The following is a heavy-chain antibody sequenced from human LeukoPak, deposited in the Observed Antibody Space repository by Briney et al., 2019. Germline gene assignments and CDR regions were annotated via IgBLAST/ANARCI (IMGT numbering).Heavy chain of an antibody. CDR2: IYYSGNT. V-gene: IGHV4-39*07. J-gene: IGHJ4*02. CDR3: ARDTYYYGSGSYSPTYYFDY. D-gene: IGHD3-10*01. Sequence: SETLSLTCTVSGSSISNCYWGWIRQAPGRGLEWIGSIYYSGNTYYNSSPKSRVTISLDTSKNQFSLKLSSVTAADTAVYYCARDTYYYGSGSYSPTYYFDYWGQGTLVTVSS. CDR1: GSSISNCY.